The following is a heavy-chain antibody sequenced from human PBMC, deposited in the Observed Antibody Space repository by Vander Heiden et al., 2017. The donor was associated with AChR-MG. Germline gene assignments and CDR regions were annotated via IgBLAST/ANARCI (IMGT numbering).Heavy chain of an antibody. CDR2: SNSEGSST. D-gene: IGHD3-3*01. J-gene: IGHJ6*02. CDR3: AYLGVAIDGMDV. Sequence: VQLVASGGGLVQPGGSLSLSCAASGFTLSSDGMHWVGQAAGKGRVWVSRSNSEGSSTSYGDSVKGLFTTSRDNAKNTLYLQMNSLRAEDTAVYYGAYLGVAIDGMDVWGQGTTVTVSS. V-gene: IGHV3-74*01. CDR1: GFTLSSDG.